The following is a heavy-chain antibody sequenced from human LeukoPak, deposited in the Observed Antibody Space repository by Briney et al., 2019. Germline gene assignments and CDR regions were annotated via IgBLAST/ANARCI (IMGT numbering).Heavy chain of an antibody. CDR3: ARDLWNYYGSGSYPYGMDV. CDR2: IWYGGSNK. J-gene: IGHJ6*02. Sequence: GRSLRLSCAASGFTFSSYGMHWVRQAPGKGLEWVAVIWYGGSNKYYADSVKGRFTISRDNSKNTLYLQMNSLRAEDTAVYYCARDLWNYYGSGSYPYGMDVWGQGTTVTVSS. CDR1: GFTFSSYG. V-gene: IGHV3-33*01. D-gene: IGHD3-10*01.